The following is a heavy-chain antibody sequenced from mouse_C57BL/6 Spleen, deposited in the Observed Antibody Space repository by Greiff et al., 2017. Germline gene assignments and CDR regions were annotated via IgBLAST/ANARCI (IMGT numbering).Heavy chain of an antibody. Sequence: QVQLKESGAELVRPGASVKLSCKASGYTFTDYYINWVKQRPGQGLEWIARIYPGSGNTYYNEKFKGKATLTADKSSSTAYMQLSSLTSADSAVYDCARSLCGSCHFDYWGQGTTLTVSA. CDR2: IYPGSGNT. J-gene: IGHJ2*01. V-gene: IGHV1-76*01. CDR3: ARSLCGSCHFDY. D-gene: IGHD6-1*01. CDR1: GYTFTDYY.